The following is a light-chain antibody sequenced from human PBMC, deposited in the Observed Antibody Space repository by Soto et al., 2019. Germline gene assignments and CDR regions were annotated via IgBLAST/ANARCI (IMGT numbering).Light chain of an antibody. Sequence: MQMTPSPSTLSVTVEYSVTITGRASQTISSWLAWYQQKPGKAPKLLIYDASSLESGVPSRFSGSGSGTEFTLTISSLQPDDFATYYCQQYNTYSPLTFGGGTKVDI. CDR3: QQYNTYSPLT. V-gene: IGKV1-5*01. J-gene: IGKJ4*01. CDR1: QTISSW. CDR2: DAS.